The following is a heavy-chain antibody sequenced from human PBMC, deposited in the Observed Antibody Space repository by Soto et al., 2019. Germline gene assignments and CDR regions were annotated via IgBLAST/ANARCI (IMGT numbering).Heavy chain of an antibody. CDR3: AHRVNMARGPYNYFGP. CDR2: IYWNDEK. Sequence: GPTLVNPTQTLTLTCSFSGFSLTTGVGVGWIRQPPGKALEWLAIIYWNDEKLYNPSLKTRLTITKDTSKNQVVLTVTDMDPVDTATYYCAHRVNMARGPYNYFGPWGQGTLVTVSS. CDR1: GFSLTTGVG. D-gene: IGHD3-10*01. V-gene: IGHV2-5*01. J-gene: IGHJ5*02.